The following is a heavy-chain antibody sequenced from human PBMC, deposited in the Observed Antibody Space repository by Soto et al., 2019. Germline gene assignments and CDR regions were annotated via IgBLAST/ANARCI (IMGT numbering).Heavy chain of an antibody. D-gene: IGHD2-2*01. CDR2: TRSNGEHT. J-gene: IGHJ6*02. CDR1: GFTFSNFA. V-gene: IGHV3-23*01. Sequence: GGSLRLSCAGSGFTFSNFALTWVRQAPGKGLEWVSTTRSNGEHTYYADSVKGRFTVSRDNSKNALFLDMTSLGAEDTAVYYCAKDSNSVEVSAARVYGMDVWGQGTTVTVSS. CDR3: AKDSNSVEVSAARVYGMDV.